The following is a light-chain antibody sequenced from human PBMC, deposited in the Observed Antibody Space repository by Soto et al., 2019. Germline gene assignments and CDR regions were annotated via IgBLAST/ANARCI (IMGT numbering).Light chain of an antibody. V-gene: IGLV2-14*01. J-gene: IGLJ6*01. Sequence: QSALTQPASVSGSPGQSITISCTGTSSDVGAYDFVSWYQHYPGKAPKLVTFDVTHRPPGISDRFSGSKSGNTASLTISGLQAEDEAFYYCSSYTTRSTLVFGGGTKVTVL. CDR3: SSYTTRSTLV. CDR2: DVT. CDR1: SSDVGAYDF.